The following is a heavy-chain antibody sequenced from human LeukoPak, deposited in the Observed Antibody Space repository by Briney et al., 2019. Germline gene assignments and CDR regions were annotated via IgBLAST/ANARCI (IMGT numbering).Heavy chain of an antibody. J-gene: IGHJ6*02. CDR3: ARHLGYYYGSGSYYARYYYYGMDV. V-gene: IGHV4-39*01. CDR2: IYYSGST. CDR1: GGSISSSSYY. D-gene: IGHD3-10*01. Sequence: NPSETLSLTCTVSGGSISSSSYYWGWIRQPPEKGLEWIGSIYYSGSTYYNPSLKSRVTISVDTSKNQFSLKLSSVTAADTAVYYCARHLGYYYGSGSYYARYYYYGMDVWGQGTTVTVSS.